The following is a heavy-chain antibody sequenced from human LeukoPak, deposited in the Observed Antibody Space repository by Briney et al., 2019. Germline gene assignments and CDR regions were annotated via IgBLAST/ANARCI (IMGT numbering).Heavy chain of an antibody. CDR2: INPNSGGT. J-gene: IGHJ4*02. CDR3: ARNMRIGGYYGSGSYLTY. D-gene: IGHD3-10*01. CDR1: GYTFTGYY. V-gene: IGHV1-2*02. Sequence: ASVKVSCKASGYTFTGYYMHWVRQAPGQGLEWMGWINPNSGGTNYAQKFQGRVTMTRDTYISTAYMELSRLRSDDTAVYYCARNMRIGGYYGSGSYLTYWGQGTLVTVSS.